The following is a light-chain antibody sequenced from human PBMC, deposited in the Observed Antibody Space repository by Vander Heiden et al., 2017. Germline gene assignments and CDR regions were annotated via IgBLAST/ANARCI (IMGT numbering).Light chain of an antibody. V-gene: IGKV1-33*01. J-gene: IGKJ4*01. CDR2: DAA. CDR1: QAISNY. CDR3: QAQGT. Sequence: DIQMTQSPSSLSASVGARVTITCQASQAISNYLNWDQEKPGKAPKLLIYDAANLETVGQYRFSGSGTGTDGTLTISSLQPEDIATNDCQAQGTFGGGTKVEIK.